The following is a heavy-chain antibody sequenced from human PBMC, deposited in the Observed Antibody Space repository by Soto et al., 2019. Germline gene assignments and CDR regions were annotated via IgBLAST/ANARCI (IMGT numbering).Heavy chain of an antibody. CDR2: IHYTWNT. D-gene: IGHD1-1*01. CDR3: ASGHDAYKVRY. CDR1: GGSISSGGTGSY. V-gene: IGHV4-31*03. Sequence: QVQLQESGPGLVKPSQTLSLTCTVSGGSISSGGTGSYWTWIRQLPGKGLEWIGYIHYTWNTYYNPSLKSRPTISIDTSENQFSLKLTSVTAADTAVYFCASGHDAYKVRYWGQGTLVTVSS. J-gene: IGHJ4*02.